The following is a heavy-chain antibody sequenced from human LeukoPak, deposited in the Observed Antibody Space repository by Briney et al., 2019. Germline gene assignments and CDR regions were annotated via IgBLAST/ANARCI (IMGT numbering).Heavy chain of an antibody. Sequence: GGSLRLSCAASGFTFSSFGMHWVRQAPGKGLEWVAFIRYDGSNKYYADSVKGRFTISRDNSKNTLYLQMNSLRAEDTAVYYCAKSVVLGSSTSCLDFDYWGQGTLVTVSS. J-gene: IGHJ4*02. V-gene: IGHV3-30*02. D-gene: IGHD2-2*01. CDR2: IRYDGSNK. CDR1: GFTFSSFG. CDR3: AKSVVLGSSTSCLDFDY.